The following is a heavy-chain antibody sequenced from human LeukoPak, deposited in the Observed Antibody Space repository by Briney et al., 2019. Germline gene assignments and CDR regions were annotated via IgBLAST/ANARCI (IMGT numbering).Heavy chain of an antibody. CDR1: GFDFSGAY. Sequence: KSGGSLRLFCAASGFDFSGAYMNWVRQAPGKGLEWVGLIKNKHEHQATDYAAPVRERFIITRDDSSSTLFLQMNSLKTEDTAVYYCVTDANRILGARGTGYWGQGILVTVSS. CDR2: IKNKHEHQAT. J-gene: IGHJ4*02. V-gene: IGHV3-15*07. D-gene: IGHD1-26*01. CDR3: VTDANRILGARGTGY.